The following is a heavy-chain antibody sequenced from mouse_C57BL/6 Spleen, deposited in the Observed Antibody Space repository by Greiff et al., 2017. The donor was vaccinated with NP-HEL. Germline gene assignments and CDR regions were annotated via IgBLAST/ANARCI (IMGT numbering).Heavy chain of an antibody. D-gene: IGHD1-1*01. CDR3: ARGIYYYGMDAMDY. Sequence: VQLQQSGPGLVKPSQSLSLTCSVTGYSITSGYYWNWIRQFPGNKLEWMGYISYDGSNNYNPSLKNRISITRDTSKNQFFLKLNSVTTEDTATYYCARGIYYYGMDAMDYWGQGTSVTVSS. CDR1: GYSITSGYY. CDR2: ISYDGSN. J-gene: IGHJ4*01. V-gene: IGHV3-6*01.